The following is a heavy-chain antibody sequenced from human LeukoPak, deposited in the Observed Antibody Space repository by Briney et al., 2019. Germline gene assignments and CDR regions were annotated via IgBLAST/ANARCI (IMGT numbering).Heavy chain of an antibody. J-gene: IGHJ4*02. CDR3: ARGLWFGEFDY. CDR1: GYTFTGDY. CDR2: INPNSGGT. V-gene: IGHV1-2*02. Sequence: GASVKVSCKASGYTFTGDYMRWVRQAPGQGLEWMGWINPNSGGTNYAQKFQGRVTMTRDMSISTAYMELSRLRSDDTAVYYCARGLWFGEFDYWGQGTLVTVSS. D-gene: IGHD3-10*01.